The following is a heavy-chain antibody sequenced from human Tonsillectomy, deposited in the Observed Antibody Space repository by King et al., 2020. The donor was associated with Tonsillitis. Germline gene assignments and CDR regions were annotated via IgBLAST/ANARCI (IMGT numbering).Heavy chain of an antibody. J-gene: IGHJ4*02. Sequence: VQLVESGGGVVQPGRSLRLSCAASGFTFRNYGMHWVRQAPGKGLEWWAVISDDLTNKYYADSVKGRLTISRDNSKNTLSLQMNSLRAEDTAVYYCAKMGDFWSGYSDYWGQGTQVTVSS. V-gene: IGHV3-30*18. CDR1: GFTFRNYG. CDR2: ISDDLTNK. D-gene: IGHD3-3*01. CDR3: AKMGDFWSGYSDY.